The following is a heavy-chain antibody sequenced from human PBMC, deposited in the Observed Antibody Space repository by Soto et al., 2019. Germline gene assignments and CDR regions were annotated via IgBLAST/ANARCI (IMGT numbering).Heavy chain of an antibody. Sequence: QVQLVESGGGVVQPGRSLRLSCAASGFTFSSYGMHWVRQAPGKGLEWVAVIWYDGSNKYYADSVKGRFTISRDNSKNTLYLQMNSLRAEDTAVYYCARDLLGYCSGGSCYSRGIDYWGQGTLVTVSS. CDR3: ARDLLGYCSGGSCYSRGIDY. CDR1: GFTFSSYG. V-gene: IGHV3-33*01. J-gene: IGHJ4*02. CDR2: IWYDGSNK. D-gene: IGHD2-15*01.